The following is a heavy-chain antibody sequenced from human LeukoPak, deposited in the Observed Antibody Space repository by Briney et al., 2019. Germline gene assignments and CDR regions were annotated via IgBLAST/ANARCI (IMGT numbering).Heavy chain of an antibody. CDR1: GGSFSGYY. J-gene: IGHJ4*02. Sequence: SETLSLTCAVYGGSFSGYYWSWIRQPPGKGLEWIGEINHSGSTNYNPSLKSRVTISVDTSKNQFSLKLSSVTAADTAVYYCARGPRFFDYWGQATLVTVSS. V-gene: IGHV4-34*01. CDR3: ARGPRFFDY. CDR2: INHSGST.